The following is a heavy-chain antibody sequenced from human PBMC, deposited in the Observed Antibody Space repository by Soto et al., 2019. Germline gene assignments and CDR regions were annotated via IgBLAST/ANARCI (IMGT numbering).Heavy chain of an antibody. J-gene: IGHJ4*02. D-gene: IGHD1-26*01. Sequence: LRLSCAASGFTFSSYAMRWVRQAPVKGLEWVSAISGSGDSTYYADSVKGRFTISRDNSKNTLYLQMNSLRAEDTAVYYCARRGSGSYYDYWGQGTLVTVSS. CDR3: ARRGSGSYYDY. V-gene: IGHV3-23*01. CDR2: ISGSGDST. CDR1: GFTFSSYA.